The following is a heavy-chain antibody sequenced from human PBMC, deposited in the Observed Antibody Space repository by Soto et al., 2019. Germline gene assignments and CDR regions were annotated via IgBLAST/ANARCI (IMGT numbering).Heavy chain of an antibody. J-gene: IGHJ6*02. D-gene: IGHD3-10*01. Sequence: QVQLQQWGAGLLKPSETLSLTCAVYGGSFSGYYWSWIRQPPGKGLEWIGEINHSGSTNYNPSRKSRVTISVDPSKNQFSLKLSSVTAADTAVYYCACGWFNYYYYGMDVWGQGTTVTVSS. CDR3: ACGWFNYYYYGMDV. V-gene: IGHV4-34*01. CDR2: INHSGST. CDR1: GGSFSGYY.